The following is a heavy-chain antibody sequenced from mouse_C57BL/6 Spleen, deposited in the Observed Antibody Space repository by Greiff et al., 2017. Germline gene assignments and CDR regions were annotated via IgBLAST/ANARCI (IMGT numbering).Heavy chain of an antibody. CDR3: ARRYYGRTDYAKDY. D-gene: IGHD1-1*01. V-gene: IGHV1-63*01. CDR1: GFTFTNYG. CDR2: IYPGGGYT. Sequence: QVMLLQSGGDLVRPGTSVKMSCKASGFTFTNYGIGWAKQRPGHGLEWIGAIYPGGGYTYYPERVKGKATLTADKSTNTVYLQMSSLTSEDTAIYYCARRYYGRTDYAKDYWGQGTSLTDSS. J-gene: IGHJ4*01.